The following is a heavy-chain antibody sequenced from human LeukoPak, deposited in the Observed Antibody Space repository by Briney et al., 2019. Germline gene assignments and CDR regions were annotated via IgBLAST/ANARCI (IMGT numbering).Heavy chain of an antibody. CDR1: AGSISSSSYY. J-gene: IGHJ4*02. CDR2: IYYSGNT. Sequence: QPSETLSLTCTVSAGSISSSSYYWGWIRQPPGKGLEWIGSIYYSGNTYYNPSLKSRVTISVDTSKNQFSLKLSSVTAADTAVYYCARGDDSSGYYLGPFDYWGQGTLVTVSS. D-gene: IGHD3-22*01. CDR3: ARGDDSSGYYLGPFDY. V-gene: IGHV4-39*01.